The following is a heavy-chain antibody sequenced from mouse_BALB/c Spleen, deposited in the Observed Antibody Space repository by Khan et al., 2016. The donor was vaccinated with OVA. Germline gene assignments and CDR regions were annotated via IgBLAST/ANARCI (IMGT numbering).Heavy chain of an antibody. Sequence: QIQLVQSGPELKQPGETVKISCKTSGFTFTDYSMHWVQQAPGKGLEWMGWINTETGESIYADEFTGRFAFSLETSASTDCLQINNRKNEETDTYFCAPNYGNYGGFAYWGQGTLVTVSA. CDR1: GFTFTDYS. CDR3: APNYGNYGGFAY. CDR2: INTETGES. J-gene: IGHJ3*01. D-gene: IGHD2-1*01. V-gene: IGHV9-2-1*01.